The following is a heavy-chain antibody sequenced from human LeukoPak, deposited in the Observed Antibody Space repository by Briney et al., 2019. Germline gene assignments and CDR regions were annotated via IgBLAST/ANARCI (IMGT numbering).Heavy chain of an antibody. J-gene: IGHJ4*02. D-gene: IGHD3-3*01. CDR1: GFTFSSYW. Sequence: GGSLRLSCAASGFTFSSYWMSWVRQAPGKGLEWVANIKQDGSEKYYVDSVKGRFTISRDNAKNSLYLQMNGLRAEDTAVYYCARLSGGGFLEWLAYFDYWGQGTLVTVSS. V-gene: IGHV3-7*01. CDR2: IKQDGSEK. CDR3: ARLSGGGFLEWLAYFDY.